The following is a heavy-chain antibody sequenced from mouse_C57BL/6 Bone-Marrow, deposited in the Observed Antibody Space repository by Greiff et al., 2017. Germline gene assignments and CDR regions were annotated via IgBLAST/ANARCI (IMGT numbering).Heavy chain of an antibody. V-gene: IGHV1-55*01. CDR2: IYPGSGST. CDR3: ARSYGNYPWFAY. J-gene: IGHJ3*01. D-gene: IGHD2-1*01. CDR1: GYTFTSYW. Sequence: QVQLQQPGAELVKPGASVKMSCKASGYTFTSYWITWVKQRPGQGLEWIGDIYPGSGSTNYNEKFKSKATLTVDTSSSTAYMQLSSLTSEDSAVYYCARSYGNYPWFAYWGQGTLVTVSA.